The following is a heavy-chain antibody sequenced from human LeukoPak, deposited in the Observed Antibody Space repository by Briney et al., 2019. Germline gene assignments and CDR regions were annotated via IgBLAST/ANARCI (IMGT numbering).Heavy chain of an antibody. CDR3: ARDPDRLADYGGDYFDH. J-gene: IGHJ4*02. D-gene: IGHD4-23*01. Sequence: GGSLRLSCVGSGFTFSSFSMHWVRQAPGNGLEWVAVISLDGSHKYYADSVKGRFTISRDNSKNTLSLQMNTLRPEDTGLFYCARDPDRLADYGGDYFDHWGQGTLVTVSS. V-gene: IGHV3-30*04. CDR1: GFTFSSFS. CDR2: ISLDGSHK.